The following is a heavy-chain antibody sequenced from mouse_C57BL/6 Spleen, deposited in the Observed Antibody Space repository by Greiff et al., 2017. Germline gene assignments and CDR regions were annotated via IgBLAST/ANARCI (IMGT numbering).Heavy chain of an antibody. Sequence: QVQLQQSGAELARPGASVKLSCKASGYTFTSYGISWVKQRTGQGLEWIGEIYPRSGNTYYNEKFKGKATLTADKSSSTAYMELRSLTSEDSAVFFCARGLITTEREYFDSWGQGTTLTVSS. CDR1: GYTFTSYG. D-gene: IGHD1-1*01. J-gene: IGHJ2*01. V-gene: IGHV1-81*01. CDR2: IYPRSGNT. CDR3: ARGLITTEREYFDS.